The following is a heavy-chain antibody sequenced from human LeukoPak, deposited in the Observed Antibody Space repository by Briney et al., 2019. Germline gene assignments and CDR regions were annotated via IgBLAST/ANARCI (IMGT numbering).Heavy chain of an antibody. Sequence: GGSLRLSCAASGFTFSSYAMHWVRQAPGKGLEWVSSISSSSSYIYYADSVKGRFTISRDNAKNSLYLQMNSLRAEDTAVYYCARAHNWKYGSFDFWGQGTLVTVSS. CDR3: ARAHNWKYGSFDF. CDR2: ISSSSSYI. J-gene: IGHJ4*02. V-gene: IGHV3-21*01. D-gene: IGHD1-7*01. CDR1: GFTFSSYA.